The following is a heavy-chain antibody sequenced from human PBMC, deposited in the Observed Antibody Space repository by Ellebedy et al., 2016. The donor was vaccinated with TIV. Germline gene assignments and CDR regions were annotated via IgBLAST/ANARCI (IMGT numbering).Heavy chain of an antibody. Sequence: AASVKVSCKASGYTFTGYYIHWVRQSPGHGLEWMGLIDPSDGSTTSPLKFRARITMTRDTSTDTLYMEMSSLRNAETAVYYCARGRGVGETADFWGQGTPVTVSS. CDR1: GYTFTGYY. V-gene: IGHV1-46*01. CDR2: IDPSDGST. CDR3: ARGRGVGETADF. D-gene: IGHD1-26*01. J-gene: IGHJ4*02.